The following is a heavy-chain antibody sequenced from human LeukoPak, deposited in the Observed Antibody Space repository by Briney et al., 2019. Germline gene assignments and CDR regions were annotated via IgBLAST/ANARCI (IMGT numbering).Heavy chain of an antibody. D-gene: IGHD4-17*01. CDR2: IIPIFGTA. CDR3: ARGLDENDYGDYAAAFDI. Sequence: GASVKVSCKASGGTFSSYAISWVRQAPGQGLEWMGGIIPIFGTANYAQKFQGRVTITTDESTSTAYMELSSLRSEDTAVYYCARGLDENDYGDYAAAFDIWGQGTMVTVSS. J-gene: IGHJ3*02. CDR1: GGTFSSYA. V-gene: IGHV1-69*05.